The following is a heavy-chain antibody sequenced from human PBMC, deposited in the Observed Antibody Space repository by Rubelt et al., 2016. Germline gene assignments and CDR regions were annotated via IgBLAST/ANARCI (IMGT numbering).Heavy chain of an antibody. D-gene: IGHD6-13*01. CDR3: ARHDVGIAAASTYYYYGMDV. V-gene: IGHV5-10-1*01. J-gene: IGHJ6*02. CDR2: T. Sequence: TNYSPSFQGHVTISADKSLSTAYLQWSSLKASDTAMYYCARHDVGIAAASTYYYYGMDVWGQGTTVTVSS.